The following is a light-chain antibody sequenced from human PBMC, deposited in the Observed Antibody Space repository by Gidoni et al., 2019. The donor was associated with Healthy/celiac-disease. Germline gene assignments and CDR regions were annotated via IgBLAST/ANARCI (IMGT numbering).Light chain of an antibody. CDR1: QSISSY. V-gene: IGKV1-39*01. J-gene: IGKJ5*01. CDR2: AAS. CDR3: QQSYSTPIT. Sequence: DIQMTQPPSSLSASVGDRVTITCRAIQSISSYLNWYQQKPGKAPKLLIYAASSLQSGVPSRFSGSGSGTDFTLTISSLQPEDFATDYCQQSYSTPITFGQGTRLEIK.